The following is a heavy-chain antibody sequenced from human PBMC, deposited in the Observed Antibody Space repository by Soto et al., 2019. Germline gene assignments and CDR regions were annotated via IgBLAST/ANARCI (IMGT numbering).Heavy chain of an antibody. D-gene: IGHD3-3*01. CDR2: ISYDGSNK. CDR1: GFTFSSYG. CDR3: AKDAPEAYDFWSGSTHDAFDI. Sequence: QVQLVESGGGVVQPGRSLRLSCAASGFTFSSYGMHWVRQAPGKGLEWVAVISYDGSNKYYADSVKGRFTISRDNSKNTLYLQMNSLRAEDTAVYYCAKDAPEAYDFWSGSTHDAFDIWGQGTMVTVSS. V-gene: IGHV3-30*18. J-gene: IGHJ3*02.